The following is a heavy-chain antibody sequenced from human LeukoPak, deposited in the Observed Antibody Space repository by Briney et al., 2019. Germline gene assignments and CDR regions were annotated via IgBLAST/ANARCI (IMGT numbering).Heavy chain of an antibody. V-gene: IGHV3-11*04. D-gene: IGHD6-19*01. Sequence: PGGSLRLSCAASGFTFSDEYMSWIRQAPGKGLEWVSYISRSSSTIYYADSVKGRFTISRDNAKNSLYLQMNSLRDEDTAVYYCAREFSYSSGWGNYWGQGTLVTVSS. CDR2: ISRSSSTI. CDR1: GFTFSDEY. CDR3: AREFSYSSGWGNY. J-gene: IGHJ4*02.